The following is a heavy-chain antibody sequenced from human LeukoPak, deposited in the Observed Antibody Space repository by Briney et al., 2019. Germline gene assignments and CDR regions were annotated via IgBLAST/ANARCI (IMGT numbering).Heavy chain of an antibody. CDR3: ARDDGYSSNWNWFDP. CDR1: GFTFSGYW. J-gene: IGHJ5*02. CDR2: IKQDGSEK. D-gene: IGHD6-13*01. Sequence: PGGSLRLSCAASGFTFSGYWISWVRQAPGKGLEWVANIKQDGSEKYYVDYVKGRFTISRDNGKNSLYLQMNSLRAEDTAVYYCARDDGYSSNWNWFDPWGQGTLVTVSS. V-gene: IGHV3-7*01.